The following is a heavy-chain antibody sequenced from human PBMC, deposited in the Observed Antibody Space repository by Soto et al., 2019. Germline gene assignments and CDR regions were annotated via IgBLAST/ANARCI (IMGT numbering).Heavy chain of an antibody. CDR1: GFTFSSYA. D-gene: IGHD3-3*01. CDR2: ISGSGDST. V-gene: IGHV3-23*01. J-gene: IGHJ4*02. CDR3: AKDIDFWSGYPIGSFDY. Sequence: LRLSCAASGFTFSSYAMSWVRQAPGKGLEWVSAISGSGDSTYYADSVKGRFTISRDNSRNTLYLQMNSLRAEDTAVYYCAKDIDFWSGYPIGSFDYWGQGTLVTVSS.